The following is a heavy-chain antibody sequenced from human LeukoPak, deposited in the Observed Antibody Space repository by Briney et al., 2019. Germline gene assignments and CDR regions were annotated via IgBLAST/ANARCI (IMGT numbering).Heavy chain of an antibody. V-gene: IGHV3-7*01. CDR1: GFMFSNYW. Sequence: GALRLSCAASGFMFSNYWMSWVRQAPGKGLEWVANIKQDGSESRYVDSVKGRFTISRDNAKNSLYLQMNSLRGEDTAVYYCAELGITMIGGVWGKGTTVTISS. CDR3: AELGITMIGGV. CDR2: IKQDGSES. D-gene: IGHD3-10*02. J-gene: IGHJ6*04.